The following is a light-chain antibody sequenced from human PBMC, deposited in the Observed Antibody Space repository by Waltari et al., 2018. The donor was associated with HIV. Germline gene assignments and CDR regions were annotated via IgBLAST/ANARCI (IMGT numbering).Light chain of an antibody. Sequence: DIQLTQSPSFLSASVGDRVTITCRASQDINNHLAWYQQKPGEAPKLLSFAASTWQSGVPSRFSGSASGTEFTLTISSLQPEDFATYYCQQLNIFPLTFGGGTKVDIK. CDR2: AAS. CDR1: QDINNH. CDR3: QQLNIFPLT. J-gene: IGKJ4*01. V-gene: IGKV1-9*01.